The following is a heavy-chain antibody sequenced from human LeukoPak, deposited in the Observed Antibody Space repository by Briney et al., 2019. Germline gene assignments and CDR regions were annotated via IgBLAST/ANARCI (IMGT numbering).Heavy chain of an antibody. CDR2: ISWNSGSI. J-gene: IGHJ4*02. Sequence: PGRSVRLSCAASGFTFDDYAIHWVRQAPGQGLEWVSGISWNSGSIGYADSVKGRFTISRDNAKNSLYLQMNSLRAEDTALYYCAKGPRLQLVKEGYFDYWGQGTLVTVSS. D-gene: IGHD6-13*01. CDR3: AKGPRLQLVKEGYFDY. V-gene: IGHV3-9*01. CDR1: GFTFDDYA.